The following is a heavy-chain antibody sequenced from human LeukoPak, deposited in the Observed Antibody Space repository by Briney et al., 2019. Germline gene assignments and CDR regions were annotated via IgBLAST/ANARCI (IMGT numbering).Heavy chain of an antibody. CDR3: ARYILTGYLDY. J-gene: IGHJ4*02. D-gene: IGHD3-9*01. CDR2: IIPILGIA. Sequence: WASVKVSCKASGGTFSSYAISWVRQAPGQGLEWMGRIIPILGIANYAQKFQGRVTITADKSTSTAYMELRSLRSDDTAVYYCARYILTGYLDYWGQGTLVTVSS. CDR1: GGTFSSYA. V-gene: IGHV1-69*04.